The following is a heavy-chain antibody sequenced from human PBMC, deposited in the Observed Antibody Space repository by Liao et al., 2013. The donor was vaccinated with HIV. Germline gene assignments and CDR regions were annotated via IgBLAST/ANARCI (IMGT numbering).Heavy chain of an antibody. CDR1: GGSISSGSYY. D-gene: IGHD3-3*01. CDR3: ARGGFLEWYYFDY. J-gene: IGHJ4*02. V-gene: IGHV4-61*02. CDR2: IYTSGST. Sequence: QVQLQESGPGLVKPSQTLSLTCTVSGGSISSGSYYWTWIRQPAGKGLEWIGRIYTSGSTNYNPSLKSRVTISVDTSKNQFSLKLSSVTAADTAVYYCARGGFLEWYYFDYWGQGTLVTVSS.